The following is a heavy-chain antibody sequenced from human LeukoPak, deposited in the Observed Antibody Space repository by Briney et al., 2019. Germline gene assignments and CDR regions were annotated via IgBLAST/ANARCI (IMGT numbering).Heavy chain of an antibody. CDR2: IYTSGST. J-gene: IGHJ6*02. Sequence: PSETLSLTCTVSGGSISSHYWSWIRQPAGKGLEWIGRIYTSGSTNYNPSLKSRVTMSVDTSKNQFSLKLSSVTAADTAVYYCARDNRYSSSWYGMDVWGQGTTVTVSS. D-gene: IGHD6-13*01. CDR1: GGSISSHY. CDR3: ARDNRYSSSWYGMDV. V-gene: IGHV4-4*07.